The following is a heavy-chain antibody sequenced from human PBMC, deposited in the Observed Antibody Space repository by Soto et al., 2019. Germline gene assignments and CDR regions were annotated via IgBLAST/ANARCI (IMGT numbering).Heavy chain of an antibody. J-gene: IGHJ6*03. Sequence: SETLSLTCTVSGGSISSSGFSRGWVRQPPGKGLEWIGCAYYSGNTYYNPSLKSRVTISVDTSKNQFSLKLSSVTAADTAVYYCARDRDWNLDYYYMDVWGKGTTVTVSS. CDR3: ARDRDWNLDYYYMDV. CDR2: AYYSGNT. D-gene: IGHD1-7*01. V-gene: IGHV4-39*07. CDR1: GGSISSSGFS.